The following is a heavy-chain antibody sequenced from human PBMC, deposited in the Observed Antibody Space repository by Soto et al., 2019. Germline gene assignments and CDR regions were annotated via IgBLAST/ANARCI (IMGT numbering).Heavy chain of an antibody. V-gene: IGHV3-23*01. CDR1: GFTFSSYA. D-gene: IGHD3-22*01. CDR3: AKDVLEDYYDSSGYLDY. Sequence: GGSLRLSCAASGFTFSSYAMSWVRQAPGKGLEWVSAISGSGGSTYYADSVKGRFTISRDNSKNTLYLQMNSLRAEDTAVYYCAKDVLEDYYDSSGYLDYWGQGTLVTVSS. CDR2: ISGSGGST. J-gene: IGHJ4*02.